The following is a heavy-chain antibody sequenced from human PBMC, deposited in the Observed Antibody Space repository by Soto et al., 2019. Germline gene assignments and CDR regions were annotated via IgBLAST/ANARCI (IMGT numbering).Heavy chain of an antibody. V-gene: IGHV4-59*01. CDR2: IYDSDTT. CDR1: GASMTGYY. Sequence: QVQLQESGPGLEKSSGTLSLTCTVSGASMTGYYWSWIRQPPGKGLEWIGFIYDSDTTNYNPSLKSRCTISIDTSNNQFSLKLSSVTAADTAVYYCARDGDGRMTTNPYYYNGMDVWGPGTTVTVSS. J-gene: IGHJ6*02. D-gene: IGHD4-4*01. CDR3: ARDGDGRMTTNPYYYNGMDV.